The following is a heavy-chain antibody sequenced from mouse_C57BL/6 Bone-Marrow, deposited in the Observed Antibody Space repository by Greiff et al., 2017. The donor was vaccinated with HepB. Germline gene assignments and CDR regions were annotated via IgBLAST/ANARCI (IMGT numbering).Heavy chain of an antibody. J-gene: IGHJ3*01. CDR2: IYPRSGNT. CDR3: ARRSNYYGSSYEGFAY. V-gene: IGHV1-81*01. Sequence: QVQLKQSGAELARPGASVKLSCKASGYTFTSYGISWVKQRTGQGLEWIGEIYPRSGNTYYNEKFKGKATLTADKSSSTAYMELRSLTSEDSAVYFCARRSNYYGSSYEGFAYWGQGTLVTVSA. CDR1: GYTFTSYG. D-gene: IGHD1-1*01.